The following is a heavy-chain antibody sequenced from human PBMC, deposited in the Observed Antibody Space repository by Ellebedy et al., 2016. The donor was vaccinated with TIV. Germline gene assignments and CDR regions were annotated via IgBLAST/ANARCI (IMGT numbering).Heavy chain of an antibody. V-gene: IGHV4-59*08. J-gene: IGHJ4*02. CDR1: GVSISSYY. CDR3: ARGEREWGSGWPFKV. CDR2: IYYSGST. D-gene: IGHD6-19*01. Sequence: MPSETLSLTCTVSGVSISSYYWSWIRQPPGKGLEWLGYIYYSGSTNYNPSLKSRVTISVDTSKNQFSLKLSSVTAADTAVYYCARGEREWGSGWPFKVWGQGTLVTVSS.